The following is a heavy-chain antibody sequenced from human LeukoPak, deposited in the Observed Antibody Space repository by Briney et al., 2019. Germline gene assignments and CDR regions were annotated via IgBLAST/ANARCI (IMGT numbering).Heavy chain of an antibody. J-gene: IGHJ4*02. D-gene: IGHD3-3*01. CDR1: GGSFSGYY. V-gene: IGHV4-34*01. Sequence: SETLSLTCAVYGGSFSGYYWSWIRQPPGKGLEWIGEINHSGSTNYNPSLKSRVTISVDTSKNQFSLKLSSVTAADTAVYYCARQYDFWSGYPYFDYWGQGTLVTVSS. CDR3: ARQYDFWSGYPYFDY. CDR2: INHSGST.